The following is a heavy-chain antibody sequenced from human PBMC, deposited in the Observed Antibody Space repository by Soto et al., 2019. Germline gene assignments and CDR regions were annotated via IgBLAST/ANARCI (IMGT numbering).Heavy chain of an antibody. Sequence: GGSLRLSCAASGFTFSSYWMHWVRQAPGKGLVWVSHISSDGSSTSYADSVKGRFTISRDNAKNTLYLQMNSLRAEDTAVYYCAREAFMTHDAFDIWGQGTMVTVSS. V-gene: IGHV3-74*01. CDR2: ISSDGSST. J-gene: IGHJ3*02. D-gene: IGHD3-16*01. CDR1: GFTFSSYW. CDR3: AREAFMTHDAFDI.